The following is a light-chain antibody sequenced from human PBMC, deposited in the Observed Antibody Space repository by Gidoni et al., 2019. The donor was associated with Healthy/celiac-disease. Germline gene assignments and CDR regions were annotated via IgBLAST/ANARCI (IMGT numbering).Light chain of an antibody. V-gene: IGLV2-23*01. CDR3: CSYAGSSTWV. Sequence: QSALTQPASVSGSPGQSITLYCTGTSSDVGSYHLVSWYQQHPGKAPKLMSYEGSKRPSGVSNRFSGSKSGNTASLTISVLQAEDEADYYCCSYAGSSTWVFGGGTKLTVL. CDR2: EGS. CDR1: SSDVGSYHL. J-gene: IGLJ3*02.